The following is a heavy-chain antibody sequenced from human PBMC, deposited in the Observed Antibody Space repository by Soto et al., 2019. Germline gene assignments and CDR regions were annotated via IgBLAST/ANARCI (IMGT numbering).Heavy chain of an antibody. D-gene: IGHD2-15*01. CDR3: ASDLAADCSGGSCHDY. J-gene: IGHJ4*02. CDR1: GYTFTSYA. Sequence: QVQLVQSGAEVKKPGASVKVSCKASGYTFTSYAMHWVRQAPGQRLEWMGWINAGNGNTKYSQNFQGRVTITRDTSESTAYMELSSLRSEDTAVYYCASDLAADCSGGSCHDYWGQGTLVTVSS. V-gene: IGHV1-3*01. CDR2: INAGNGNT.